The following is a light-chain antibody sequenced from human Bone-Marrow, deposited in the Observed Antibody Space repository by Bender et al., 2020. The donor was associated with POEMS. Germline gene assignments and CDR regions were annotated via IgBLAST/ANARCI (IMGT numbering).Light chain of an antibody. V-gene: IGLV3-1*01. CDR2: QDN. CDR1: RLGDKY. J-gene: IGLJ2*01. CDR3: ATWDAKLNVV. Sequence: SYDLTQPPSVSVSPGQTASIPCSGDRLGDKYVCWYQQRPGQSPVLVMYQDNKRPSGIPERFSGSNSGTSASLAISGLRSEDEADYYCATWDAKLNVVLGGGTKLTVL.